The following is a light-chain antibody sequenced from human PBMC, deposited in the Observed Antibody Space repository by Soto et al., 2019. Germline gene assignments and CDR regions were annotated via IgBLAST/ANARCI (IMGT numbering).Light chain of an antibody. CDR2: DVS. V-gene: IGLV2-11*01. J-gene: IGLJ2*01. Sequence: QSALTQPRSVSGSPGQSVTISCTGTSSDVGAYNYVSWYQQHPGKAPKVMIYDVSKRPSGVPDRFSGSKSGNTASLTISGLQAEDEADYYCCSYAGSYNVIFGGGTKLTVL. CDR3: CSYAGSYNVI. CDR1: SSDVGAYNY.